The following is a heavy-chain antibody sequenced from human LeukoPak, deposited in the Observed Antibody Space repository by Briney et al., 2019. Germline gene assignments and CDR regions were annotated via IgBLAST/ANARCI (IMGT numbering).Heavy chain of an antibody. CDR1: GYTFTSYD. Sequence: ASVKVSCKASGYTFTSYDIYWVRQATGQGLEWMGWMNPNSGNTGYAQKFQGRVTMTRNTSISTAYMELSSLRSEDTAVYYCARGDRYVWGSYRAERTPFDYWGQGTLVTVSS. J-gene: IGHJ4*02. CDR2: MNPNSGNT. V-gene: IGHV1-8*01. D-gene: IGHD3-16*02. CDR3: ARGDRYVWGSYRAERTPFDY.